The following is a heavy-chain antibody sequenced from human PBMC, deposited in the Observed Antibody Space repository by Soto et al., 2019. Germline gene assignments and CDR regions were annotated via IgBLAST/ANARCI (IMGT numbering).Heavy chain of an antibody. V-gene: IGHV5-51*01. Sequence: HXESRKISCKGSGYNFGSYWIVWVRQMPGKGLEWMGIIYPGDPDARYSPSFQGQVTFSADKSISTAYLQWSSLKASDTAMYYCARRAYNYADGFQDYFDPWGQGTLVTVSS. CDR1: GYNFGSYW. CDR2: IYPGDPDA. J-gene: IGHJ5*02. CDR3: ARRAYNYADGFQDYFDP. D-gene: IGHD5-18*01.